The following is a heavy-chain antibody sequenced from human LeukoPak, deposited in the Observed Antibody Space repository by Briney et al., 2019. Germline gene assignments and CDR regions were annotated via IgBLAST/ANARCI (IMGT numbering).Heavy chain of an antibody. J-gene: IGHJ4*02. D-gene: IGHD1-26*01. Sequence: SETLSLTCAVYGGSFSANYWSWVRQPPGKGLEWVREINHRGSTNYNPSLKSRVTISVDTSQNQFSLKLISVTAADTAVYYCASARWDLGGQGVLVTVSS. CDR1: GGSFSANY. CDR2: INHRGST. V-gene: IGHV4-34*01. CDR3: ASARWDL.